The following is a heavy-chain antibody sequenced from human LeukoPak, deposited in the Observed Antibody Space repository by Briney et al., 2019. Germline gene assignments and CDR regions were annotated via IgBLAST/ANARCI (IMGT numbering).Heavy chain of an antibody. CDR2: IIPILGIA. CDR3: ARDRVVVTAIPASVYYYDSSGYLDY. V-gene: IGHV1-69*04. CDR1: GYTFTGYY. J-gene: IGHJ4*03. Sequence: EASVKVSCKASGYTFTGYYMHWVRQAPGQGLEWMGRIIPILGIANYAQKFQGRVTITADKSTSTAYMELSSLRSEDTAVYYCARDRVVVTAIPASVYYYDSSGYLDYWGQGTLVTVSS. D-gene: IGHD2-21*02.